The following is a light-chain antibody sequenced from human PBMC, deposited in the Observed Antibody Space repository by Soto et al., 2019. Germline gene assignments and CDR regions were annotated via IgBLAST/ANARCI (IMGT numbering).Light chain of an antibody. CDR3: QQYNNWPRT. V-gene: IGKV3-15*01. Sequence: EIVMTHSPATLSLSPCERATLSFRASQSVNSNLAWYQQKAGQAPRLLIYGTSTRATGIPARFSGSGSGTDFTLTISSLQFEDFAVYYCQQYNNWPRTFGQGTKVDIK. CDR2: GTS. CDR1: QSVNSN. J-gene: IGKJ1*01.